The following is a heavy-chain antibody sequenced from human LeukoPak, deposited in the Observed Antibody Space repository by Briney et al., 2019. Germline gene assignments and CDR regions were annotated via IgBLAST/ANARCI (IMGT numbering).Heavy chain of an antibody. V-gene: IGHV3-48*01. Sequence: PGGSLRLSCAASGFTFSSYSMNWVRQAPGKGLEWVSYISSSSSTIYYADSVKGRFTISRDNAKNSLYLQMNSLRAEDTAVYYCARDLGDYGDYWGQGTLVTVSS. CDR2: ISSSSSTI. CDR3: ARDLGDYGDY. J-gene: IGHJ4*02. CDR1: GFTFSSYS.